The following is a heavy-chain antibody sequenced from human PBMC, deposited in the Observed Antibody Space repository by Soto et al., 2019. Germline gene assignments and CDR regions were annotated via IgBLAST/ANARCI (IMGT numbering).Heavy chain of an antibody. D-gene: IGHD2-2*02. CDR1: GFTFSSYA. CDR2: ISGSGGST. J-gene: IGHJ6*02. V-gene: IGHV3-23*01. Sequence: EVQLLESGGGLVQPGGSLRLSCAASGFTFSSYAMSWVRQAPGKGLEWVSAISGSGGSTYYADSVKGRFTISRDNSKNTLYLQMNRLRAEDTAVYYCAKGGYCSSTSCHIDGMDVWGQGTTVTVSS. CDR3: AKGGYCSSTSCHIDGMDV.